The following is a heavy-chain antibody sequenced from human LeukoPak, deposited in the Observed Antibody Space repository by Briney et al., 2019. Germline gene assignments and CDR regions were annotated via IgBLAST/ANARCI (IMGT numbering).Heavy chain of an antibody. D-gene: IGHD6-19*01. CDR3: ARGGRYSSGWYPFGY. CDR1: GDSISGYY. Sequence: SETLSLACTVSGDSISGYYWSWIRQPPGKGLEWIGYIHYSGTTNYNPSLKSRVTISVDTSKNQFSLKLSSVTAADTAVYYCARGGRYSSGWYPFGYWGQGTLVTVSS. J-gene: IGHJ4*02. V-gene: IGHV4-59*01. CDR2: IHYSGTT.